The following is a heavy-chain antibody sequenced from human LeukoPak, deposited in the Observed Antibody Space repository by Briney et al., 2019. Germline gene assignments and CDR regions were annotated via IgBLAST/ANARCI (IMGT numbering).Heavy chain of an antibody. J-gene: IGHJ5*02. Sequence: ASVKVSCKASGYTFTGYYMHWVRQAPGQGLEWMGWINPNSGGTNYAQKFQGRVTMTRDTSISTAYMELSRLRSDDTAVYYCARVKGEASYFDPWGQGTLVTVSS. V-gene: IGHV1-2*02. D-gene: IGHD3-16*01. CDR2: INPNSGGT. CDR1: GYTFTGYY. CDR3: ARVKGEASYFDP.